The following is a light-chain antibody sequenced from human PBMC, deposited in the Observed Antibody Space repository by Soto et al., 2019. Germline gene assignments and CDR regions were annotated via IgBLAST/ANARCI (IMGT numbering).Light chain of an antibody. CDR2: VAS. Sequence: DIQMTQSPSSLSASVGDRVTITCRASQGISNYLAWYQQQPGKLPMLLIYVASTLQSVVPSRFSGSGSGTDFTPTISSLQPEDVATYYCQNYNSAPSTFGQGTKVEIK. V-gene: IGKV1-27*01. CDR1: QGISNY. CDR3: QNYNSAPST. J-gene: IGKJ1*01.